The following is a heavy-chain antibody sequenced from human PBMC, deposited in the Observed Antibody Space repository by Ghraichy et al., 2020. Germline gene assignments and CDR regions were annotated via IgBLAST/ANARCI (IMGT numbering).Heavy chain of an antibody. CDR2: IIPIFGTA. D-gene: IGHD4-17*01. CDR1: GGTFSSYA. Sequence: SVKVSCKASGGTFSSYAISWVRQAPGQGLEWMGGIIPIFGTANYAQKFQGRVTITADESTSTAYMELSSLRSEDTAVYYCARAPGYGDYGVDYYFDYWGQGTLVTVSS. J-gene: IGHJ4*02. V-gene: IGHV1-69*13. CDR3: ARAPGYGDYGVDYYFDY.